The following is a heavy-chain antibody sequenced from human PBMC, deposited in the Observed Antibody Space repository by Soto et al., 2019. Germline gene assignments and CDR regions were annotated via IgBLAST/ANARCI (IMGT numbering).Heavy chain of an antibody. CDR2: ISAYNGNT. D-gene: IGHD3-9*01. CDR3: ARDNPYYDILTGFFPPPPSPIYYYYGMDV. V-gene: IGHV1-18*01. Sequence: ASVKVSCKASGYTFTSYGISWVRQAPGQGLEWMGWISAYNGNTNYAQKLQGRVTMTTDTSTSTAYMELRSLRSDHTAVYYCARDNPYYDILTGFFPPPPSPIYYYYGMDVWGQGTTVTVSS. J-gene: IGHJ6*02. CDR1: GYTFTSYG.